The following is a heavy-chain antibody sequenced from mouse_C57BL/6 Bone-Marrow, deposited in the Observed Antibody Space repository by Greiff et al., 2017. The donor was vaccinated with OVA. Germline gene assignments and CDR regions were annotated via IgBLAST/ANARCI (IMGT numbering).Heavy chain of an antibody. CDR1: GFNIKDDY. D-gene: IGHD1-1*01. J-gene: IGHJ4*01. CDR2: IDPENGDT. Sequence: EVKLMESGAELVRPGASVKLSCTASGFNIKDDYMHWVKQRPEQGLEWIGWIDPENGDTEYASKFQGKATITADTSSNTAYLQLSSLTSEDTAVYYCTTPYGSSPYYAMDYWGQGTSVTVSS. V-gene: IGHV14-4*01. CDR3: TTPYGSSPYYAMDY.